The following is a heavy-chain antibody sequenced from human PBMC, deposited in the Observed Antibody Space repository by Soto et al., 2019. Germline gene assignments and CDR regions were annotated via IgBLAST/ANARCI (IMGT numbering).Heavy chain of an antibody. CDR3: TKGCGRGFDLCGS. D-gene: IGHD5-12*01. V-gene: IGHV3-30*18. Sequence: EQVVESGGGVAQPGRSLRLSCTVSGFIFNNYGMHWVRQAPGKGLEWVAVISEDGNNKYYVDSVKGRFTISRDNSKNTLYLQMNSLRDEDTAVYFCTKGCGRGFDLCGSWGQGTLVTVSS. CDR2: ISEDGNNK. CDR1: GFIFNNYG. J-gene: IGHJ5*02.